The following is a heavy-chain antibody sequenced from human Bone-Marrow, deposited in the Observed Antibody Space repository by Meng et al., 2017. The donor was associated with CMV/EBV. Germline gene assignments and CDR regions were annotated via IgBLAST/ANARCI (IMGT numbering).Heavy chain of an antibody. V-gene: IGHV4-59*01. D-gene: IGHD3-16*01. CDR3: ARDPATGPRGDHFDY. Sequence: GSLRLSCNVSGGSISSYYWSWIRQPPGKGLEWIGFMNSGGSANYNASLRSRVTISVDMSRNQVSLRLSSVTAADTAVYYCARDPATGPRGDHFDYWGQGILVTVSS. CDR2: MNSGGSA. CDR1: GGSISSYY. J-gene: IGHJ4*02.